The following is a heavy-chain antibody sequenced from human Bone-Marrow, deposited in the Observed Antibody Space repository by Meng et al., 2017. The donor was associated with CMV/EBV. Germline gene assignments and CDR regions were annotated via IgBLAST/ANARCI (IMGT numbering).Heavy chain of an antibody. J-gene: IGHJ6*02. D-gene: IGHD2-15*01. Sequence: GESLKISCAASGFTFSSYWMHWVRQAPGKGLVWVSRINSDGGSTNYADSVKGRFTISRDNAKNTLYLQMNSLRAEDTAVYYCARELGYNYYYYGMDVWGQGTTVTVSS. CDR2: INSDGGST. V-gene: IGHV3-74*01. CDR1: GFTFSSYW. CDR3: ARELGYNYYYYGMDV.